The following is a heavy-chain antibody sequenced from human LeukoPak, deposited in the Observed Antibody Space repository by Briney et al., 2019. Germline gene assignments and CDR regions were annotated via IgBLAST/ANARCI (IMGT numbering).Heavy chain of an antibody. CDR1: GGTFSSYA. Sequence: ASVKVSCKASGGTFSSYAISWVRQAPGQGLEWMGGIIPIFGTANYAQKFQGRVTITTDESTSTAYMELSSLRSEDTAVYYCARGIAAAGSSFQHWGQGTLVTVSS. CDR3: ARGIAAAGSSFQH. D-gene: IGHD6-13*01. V-gene: IGHV1-69*05. CDR2: IIPIFGTA. J-gene: IGHJ1*01.